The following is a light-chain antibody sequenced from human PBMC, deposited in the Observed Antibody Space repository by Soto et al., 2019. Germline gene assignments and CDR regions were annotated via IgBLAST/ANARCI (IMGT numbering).Light chain of an antibody. CDR3: QQYYVWNT. CDR1: QSVDSK. J-gene: IGKJ4*01. CDR2: DAS. V-gene: IGKV3D-15*01. Sequence: EIVMTQSPATLSVSPGERAIFSCRASQSVDSKLAWYQQKLGQAPRLLIYDASTRATGIPARFRGSGSGTEFTLTISSLKSEDFAIYYCQQYYVWNTFGGGTKV.